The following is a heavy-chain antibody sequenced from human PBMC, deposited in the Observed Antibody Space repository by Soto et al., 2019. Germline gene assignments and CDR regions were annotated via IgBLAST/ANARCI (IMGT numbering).Heavy chain of an antibody. D-gene: IGHD6-19*01. CDR3: ARAPDRGWSFAY. V-gene: IGHV3-7*04. CDR2: INPDGTEK. CDR1: GFTFSNYW. Sequence: GGSLRLSCAVSGFTFSNYWIDWVRQAPGEGLEWVASINPDGTEKNYLGSVRGRFTISRDNAKNSLFLQMNSLRAEDTAVYYCARAPDRGWSFAYWGQGTLVTVSS. J-gene: IGHJ4*02.